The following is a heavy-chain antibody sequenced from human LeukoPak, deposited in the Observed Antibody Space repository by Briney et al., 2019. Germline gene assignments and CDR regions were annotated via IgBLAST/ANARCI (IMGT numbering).Heavy chain of an antibody. CDR1: GFTFSSYS. CDR2: ISSSSSYI. D-gene: IGHD3-22*01. Sequence: PGGSLRLSCAASGFTFSSYSMNWVRQAPGKGLEWVSSISSSSSYIYYADSVKGRFTISRDNAKNSLYLQMNSLRAEDTAVYYCARDSSYYDSSGYSSPSKVRYYYGMDVWGQGTTVTVSS. V-gene: IGHV3-21*01. CDR3: ARDSSYYDSSGYSSPSKVRYYYGMDV. J-gene: IGHJ6*02.